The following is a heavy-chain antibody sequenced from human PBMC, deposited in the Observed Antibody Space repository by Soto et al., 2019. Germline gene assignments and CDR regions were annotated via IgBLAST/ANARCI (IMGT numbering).Heavy chain of an antibody. Sequence: QVQLQESGPGLVKPSQTLSLTCTVSGGSISSGGYYWSWIRQHPGKGLEWVGYIYYSGSTYYNPYLKGRVTISLNTSKNQFSLKLSSVTAADTAVSYCARVLRRIQAADTSNPYYFDYWGQGTLVTVSS. V-gene: IGHV4-31*03. CDR2: IYYSGST. CDR1: GGSISSGGYY. D-gene: IGHD3-16*01. CDR3: ARVLRRIQAADTSNPYYFDY. J-gene: IGHJ4*02.